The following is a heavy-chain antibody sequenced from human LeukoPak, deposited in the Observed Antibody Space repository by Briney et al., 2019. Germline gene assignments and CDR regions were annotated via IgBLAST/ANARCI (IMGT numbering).Heavy chain of an antibody. J-gene: IGHJ6*03. CDR2: IYTSGST. CDR1: GGSISSGSYY. V-gene: IGHV4-61*02. CDR3: ARARAQDWNDDLSGYYYMDV. D-gene: IGHD1-1*01. Sequence: SQTLSLTCTVSGGSISSGSYYWSWIRQPAGKGLEWIGRIYTSGSTNYNPSLKSRVTISVDTSKNQFSLKLSSVTAADTAVYYCARARAQDWNDDLSGYYYMDVWGKGTTVTVSS.